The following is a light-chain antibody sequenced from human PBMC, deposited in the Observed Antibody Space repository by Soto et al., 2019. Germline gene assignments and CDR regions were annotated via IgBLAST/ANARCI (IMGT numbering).Light chain of an antibody. J-gene: IGLJ2*01. CDR1: SNDIGGYNL. Sequence: QSALTQPASVSGSPGQSITISCTGTSNDIGGYNLVSWYQQHPGKAPKLIIYEASERPSGVSDRFSGSRSGNTASLTISTLQTEDEANYFCCSFAGGATFVFGGGTQLTVL. V-gene: IGLV2-23*02. CDR3: CSFAGGATFV. CDR2: EAS.